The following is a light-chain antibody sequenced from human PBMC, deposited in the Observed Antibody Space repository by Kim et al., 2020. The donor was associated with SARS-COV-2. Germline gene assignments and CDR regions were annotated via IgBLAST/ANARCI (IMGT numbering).Light chain of an antibody. CDR3: QVWDSSSDHRV. J-gene: IGLJ3*02. V-gene: IGLV3-21*04. CDR1: NIGSKS. CDR2: YDS. Sequence: SYELTQPPSVSVAPGKTARITCGGNNIGSKSVHGYQQKPGQAPVLVIYYDSDRPSGIPERVSGSNSGNTATLTLSRVEAGDEADYYCQVWDSSSDHRVFG.